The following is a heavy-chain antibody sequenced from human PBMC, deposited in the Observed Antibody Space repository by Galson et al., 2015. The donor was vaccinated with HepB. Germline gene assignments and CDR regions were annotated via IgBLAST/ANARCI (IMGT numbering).Heavy chain of an antibody. CDR3: VSKIDY. CDR1: GFTVSSNY. V-gene: IGHV3-53*01. Sequence: SLRLSCAASGFTVSSNYMSWVRQAPGKGLEWISAIHNGGSTYYADSVKGRFTISSDNSKNKLNLQMNSMRAEDTAVYYCVSKIDYWGQGTLVTVSS. J-gene: IGHJ4*02. CDR2: IHNGGST.